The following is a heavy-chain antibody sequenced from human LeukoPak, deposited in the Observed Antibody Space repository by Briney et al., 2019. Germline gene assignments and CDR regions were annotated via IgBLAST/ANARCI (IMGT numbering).Heavy chain of an antibody. CDR3: AKSSLATLGGYFDY. CDR1: GFTFSSYG. CDR2: ISGSGGST. V-gene: IGHV3-23*01. Sequence: GGSLRLSCAASGFTFSSYGMSWVRQAPGKGLEWVSAISGSGGSTYYADSVKGRFTISRDNSKNTLYLQMNSLRAEDTAVYYCAKSSLATLGGYFDYWGQGTLVTVSS. J-gene: IGHJ4*02. D-gene: IGHD3-10*01.